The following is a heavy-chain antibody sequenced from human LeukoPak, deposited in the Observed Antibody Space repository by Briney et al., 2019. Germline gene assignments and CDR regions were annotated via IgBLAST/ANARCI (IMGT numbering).Heavy chain of an antibody. CDR2: ISSSSSYI. Sequence: PGGSLRLSCAASGFTFSNYWMSWVRQAPGKGLEWVSSISSSSSYIYYADSVKGRFTISRDNAKNSLYLQMNSLRAEDTAVYYCARGGGWSRQRGFDYWGQGTLVTVSS. V-gene: IGHV3-21*01. CDR3: ARGGGWSRQRGFDY. J-gene: IGHJ4*02. CDR1: GFTFSNYW. D-gene: IGHD2-15*01.